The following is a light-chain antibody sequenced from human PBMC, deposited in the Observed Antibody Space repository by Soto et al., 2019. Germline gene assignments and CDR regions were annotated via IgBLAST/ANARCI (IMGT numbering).Light chain of an antibody. J-gene: IGLJ3*02. V-gene: IGLV1-44*01. CDR2: GNN. CDR3: AAWDDSLSGPV. CDR1: SSNIGRNT. Sequence: QSVLTQPPSASGTPGQRVTISCSGSSSNIGRNTVNWYQQFPGTAPKLLIYGNNQRPSGVPDRFYGSKSGTSASLAISGLQSEDEADYYCAAWDDSLSGPVFGAGTKLTVL.